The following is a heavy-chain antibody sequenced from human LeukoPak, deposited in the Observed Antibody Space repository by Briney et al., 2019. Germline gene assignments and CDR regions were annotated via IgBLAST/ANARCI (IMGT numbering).Heavy chain of an antibody. CDR3: GSNRDYYGSRTYYNTPPPEIGAYFDP. CDR1: GFTFDDYG. D-gene: IGHD3-10*01. CDR2: INWNGDSK. V-gene: IGHV3-20*04. J-gene: IGHJ5*02. Sequence: RAGGSLRLSCAASGFTFDDYGMSWVGQAPGKGMEWVSGINWNGDSKGYADSVKGRFTISRDNAKNSLYLQMNSLRAEDTALYYCGSNRDYYGSRTYYNTPPPEIGAYFDPWGQGTLVTVSS.